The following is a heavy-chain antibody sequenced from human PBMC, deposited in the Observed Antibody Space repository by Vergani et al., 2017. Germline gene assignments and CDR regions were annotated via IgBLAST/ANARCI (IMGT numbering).Heavy chain of an antibody. CDR1: GGSISSGSYY. D-gene: IGHD3-3*01. Sequence: QVQLQESGPGLVKPSQTLSLTCTVSGGSISSGSYYWSWIRQPAGKGLEWIGRIYTSGSTNYNPSLKSRVTISVDTSKNQFSLKLSSVTAADTAVYYCAGESVITIFGVVPAYNWFDPWGQGTLVTVSS. V-gene: IGHV4-61*02. CDR2: IYTSGST. J-gene: IGHJ5*02. CDR3: AGESVITIFGVVPAYNWFDP.